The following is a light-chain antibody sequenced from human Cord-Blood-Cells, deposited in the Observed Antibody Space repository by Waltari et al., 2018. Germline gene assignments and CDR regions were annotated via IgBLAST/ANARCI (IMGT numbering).Light chain of an antibody. V-gene: IGLV10-54*01. CDR1: SNNVRNQG. CDR3: SAWDSSLSAWV. Sequence: QAGLTQPPSVSKGLRQTATLTCTGNSNNVRNQGAAWLQQHQGQPPKLLSYRNNNRPSGISERLSASRSGNTASLTITGLQPEDEADYYCSAWDSSLSAWVCGGGTKLTVL. CDR2: RNN. J-gene: IGLJ3*02.